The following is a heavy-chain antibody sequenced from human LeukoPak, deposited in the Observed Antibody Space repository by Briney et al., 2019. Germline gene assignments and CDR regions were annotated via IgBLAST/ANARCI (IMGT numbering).Heavy chain of an antibody. CDR2: IYYRGST. Sequence: PSETLSLTCTVSGGSISSSSYYWGWIRQPPGKGLEWIGSIYYRGSTYYNPSLKSRVTISVDTSKNQFSLKLSSVTAADTAVYYCARHPTYYDFWSGYYFDYWGQGTLVTVSS. V-gene: IGHV4-39*01. D-gene: IGHD3-3*01. J-gene: IGHJ4*02. CDR1: GGSISSSSYY. CDR3: ARHPTYYDFWSGYYFDY.